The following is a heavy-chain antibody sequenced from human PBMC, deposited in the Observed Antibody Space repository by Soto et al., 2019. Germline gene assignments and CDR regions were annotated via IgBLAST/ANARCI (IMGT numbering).Heavy chain of an antibody. CDR2: ISSSGSTI. V-gene: IGHV3-11*01. CDR1: GFTFSDYY. CDR3: AKDHIVVVTAIFDY. D-gene: IGHD2-21*02. J-gene: IGHJ4*02. Sequence: PGGSLRLSCAASGFTFSDYYRSWIRQAPGKGLEWVSYISSSGSTIYYADSVKGRFTISRDNSKNTLYLQMNSLRAEDTAVYYYAKDHIVVVTAIFDYWGQGTLVTVS.